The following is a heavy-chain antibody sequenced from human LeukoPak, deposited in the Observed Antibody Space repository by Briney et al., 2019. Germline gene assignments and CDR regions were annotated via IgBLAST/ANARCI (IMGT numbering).Heavy chain of an antibody. Sequence: GGSLRLSCAASGITFSDYGMNWVRQAPGKGLEWVAFIRYDGSDKYYADSVKGRFTISRDNSKNTLYLQMNSLRAEDTAVYYCAKDSAGEWELLSHFDYWGQGTLVTVSS. CDR2: IRYDGSDK. J-gene: IGHJ4*02. V-gene: IGHV3-30*02. D-gene: IGHD1-26*01. CDR3: AKDSAGEWELLSHFDY. CDR1: GITFSDYG.